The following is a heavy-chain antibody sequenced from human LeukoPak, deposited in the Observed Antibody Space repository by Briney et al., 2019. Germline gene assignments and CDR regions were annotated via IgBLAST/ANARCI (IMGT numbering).Heavy chain of an antibody. CDR2: IYSRGSP. Sequence: SETLSLTCSVSGGSIGTDFWSWIRQPPGRRLEWIGYIYSRGSPTYNPALQSRVAMSVDTSKSQFSLTLSSVTAADTAVYYCARHVSWYSGGFELWGQGTMVTVSS. D-gene: IGHD2-15*01. CDR3: ARHVSWYSGGFEL. J-gene: IGHJ3*01. V-gene: IGHV4-4*09. CDR1: GGSIGTDF.